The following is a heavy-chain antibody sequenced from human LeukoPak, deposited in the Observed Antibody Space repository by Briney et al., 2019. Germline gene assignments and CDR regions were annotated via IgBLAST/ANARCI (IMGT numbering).Heavy chain of an antibody. CDR3: ARDFKDGHF. V-gene: IGHV3-74*01. J-gene: IGHJ4*02. CDR1: GFTFSSYP. Sequence: GGSLRLSCVASGFTFSSYPMNWVRQAPGKGLEWVSVINKDGTMTYYADSVKGRFIISRDNAKNTLYLQMSSLGAEDTALYYCARDFKDGHFWGQGTLVTVSS. CDR2: INKDGTMT.